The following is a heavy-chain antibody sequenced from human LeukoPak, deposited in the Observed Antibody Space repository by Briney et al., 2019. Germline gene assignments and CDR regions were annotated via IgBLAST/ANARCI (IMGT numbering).Heavy chain of an antibody. J-gene: IGHJ5*02. Sequence: SETLSLTCTVSGGSISSYYWSWIRQPPGKGLEWIGEINHSGSTNYNPSLKSRVTISVDTSKNQFSLKLSSVTAADTAVYYCARAKVGCKVPAAIIRFDPWGQGTLVTVSS. CDR2: INHSGST. CDR3: ARAKVGCKVPAAIIRFDP. V-gene: IGHV4-34*01. D-gene: IGHD2-2*01. CDR1: GGSISSYY.